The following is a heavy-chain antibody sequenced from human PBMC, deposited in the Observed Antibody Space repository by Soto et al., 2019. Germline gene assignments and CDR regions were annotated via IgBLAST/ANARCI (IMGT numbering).Heavy chain of an antibody. V-gene: IGHV3-30*03. Sequence: GGSLRLSCAASGFTFSSYGMHWVRQAPGKGLEWVAVISYDGSNKYYADSVKGRFTISRDNSKNTLYLQMNSLRAEDTAVYYCARHSGDSSSPTFDYRGQGTLVTVSS. CDR1: GFTFSSYG. J-gene: IGHJ4*02. D-gene: IGHD6-13*01. CDR2: ISYDGSNK. CDR3: ARHSGDSSSPTFDY.